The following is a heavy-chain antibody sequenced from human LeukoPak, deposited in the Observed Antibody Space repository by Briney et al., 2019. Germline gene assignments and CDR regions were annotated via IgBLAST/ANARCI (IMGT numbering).Heavy chain of an antibody. D-gene: IGHD5-12*01. V-gene: IGHV1-18*01. J-gene: IGHJ4*02. CDR3: ARGVRSGYDLRRPPRSYYFDY. CDR2: ISAYNGNT. Sequence: GASVKVSCKASGYTFTSYDINWVRQAPGQGLEWMGWISAYNGNTNYAQKLQGRVTMTTDTSTSTAYMELRSLRSDDTAVYYCARGVRSGYDLRRPPRSYYFDYWGQGTLVTVSS. CDR1: GYTFTSYD.